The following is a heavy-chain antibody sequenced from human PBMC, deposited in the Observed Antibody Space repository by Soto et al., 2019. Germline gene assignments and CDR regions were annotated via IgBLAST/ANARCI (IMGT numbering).Heavy chain of an antibody. CDR1: GFTVSSNY. CDR3: ARERRRVGTYYFDY. CDR2: IYSGGST. V-gene: IGHV3-53*01. D-gene: IGHD2-2*01. J-gene: IGHJ4*02. Sequence: EVQLVESGGGLIQPGGSLRLSCAASGFTVSSNYMSWVRQAPGKGLEWVSVIYSGGSTYYADSVKGRFTISGDNSKNTLYLQMNSLRAEDTAVYYCARERRRVGTYYFDYWGQGTLVTVSS.